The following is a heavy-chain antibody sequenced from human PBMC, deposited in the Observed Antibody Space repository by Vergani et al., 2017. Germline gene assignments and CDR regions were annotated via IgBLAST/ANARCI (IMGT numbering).Heavy chain of an antibody. CDR1: GFTFSSKA. D-gene: IGHD6-19*01. CDR2: ISGSGGST. V-gene: IGHV3-23*01. CDR3: AKAGXCGWYMFRVAAFDI. J-gene: IGHJ3*02. Sequence: EVQLLESGGGLVQPGGSLRLSCAASGFTFSSKAMSWVRQAPGKGLEWVSAISGSGGSTYYADSVKGRFTISRDNSKNTLYLQMNSLRAEDTAVYYCAKAGXCGWYMFRVAAFDIWGQGTMVTVSS.